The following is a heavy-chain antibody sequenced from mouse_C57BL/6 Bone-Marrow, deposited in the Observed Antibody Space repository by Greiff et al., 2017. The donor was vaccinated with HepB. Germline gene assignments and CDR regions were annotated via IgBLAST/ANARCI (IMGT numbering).Heavy chain of an antibody. CDR3: TRVPFFFDY. V-gene: IGHV1-15*01. CDR2: IDPETGGT. CDR1: GYTFTDYE. J-gene: IGHJ2*01. Sequence: QVQLQQSGAEPVRPGASVTLSCKASGYTFTDYEMHWVKQTPVHGLEWIGAIDPETGGTAYNQKFKGKAILTADKSSSTAYMELRSLTSEDSAVYYCTRVPFFFDYWGQGTTLTVSS.